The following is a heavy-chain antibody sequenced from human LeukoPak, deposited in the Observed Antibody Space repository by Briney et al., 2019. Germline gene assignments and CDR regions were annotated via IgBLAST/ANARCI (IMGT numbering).Heavy chain of an antibody. CDR3: ARDRPDIVVVPAANPADAFDI. CDR1: GYTFTGYY. CDR2: INPNSGGT. V-gene: IGHV1-2*06. Sequence: ASVKVSCKASGYTFTGYYMHWLRQAPGQGLEWMGRINPNSGGTNYAQKFQGRVTMTRDTSISTAYLERSRLRSDDTAVYYCARDRPDIVVVPAANPADAFDIWGQGTMVTVSS. J-gene: IGHJ3*02. D-gene: IGHD2-2*01.